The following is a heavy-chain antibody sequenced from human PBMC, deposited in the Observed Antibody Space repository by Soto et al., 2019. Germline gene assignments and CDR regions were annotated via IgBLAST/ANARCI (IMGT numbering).Heavy chain of an antibody. J-gene: IGHJ4*02. CDR3: ARVLDEAVAGTHTFDY. V-gene: IGHV1-18*01. CDR2: ISAYNGNT. Sequence: AVVKVSCKASCYTFTSYGISWVRQAPGQGLEWMGWISAYNGNTNYAQKLQGRFTMTTDTSTSPAYMELRSLRSDDTAVYYCARVLDEAVAGTHTFDYWGQGTLVTVSS. D-gene: IGHD6-19*01. CDR1: CYTFTSYG.